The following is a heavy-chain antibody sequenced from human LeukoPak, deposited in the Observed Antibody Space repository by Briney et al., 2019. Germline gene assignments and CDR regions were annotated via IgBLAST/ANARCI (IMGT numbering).Heavy chain of an antibody. V-gene: IGHV1-2*02. CDR2: INPNSGDT. Sequence: ASVKVSCKASGYTFTGYYMHWVRQAPGQGLEWIGWINPNSGDTNYVQKFQGRVTMTRDTSISTAYMELRSLRSDDTAVYYCARGPGGRSGYYPLEDYYYYYYMDVWGKGTTVTVSS. J-gene: IGHJ6*03. CDR3: ARGPGGRSGYYPLEDYYYYYYMDV. CDR1: GYTFTGYY. D-gene: IGHD3-22*01.